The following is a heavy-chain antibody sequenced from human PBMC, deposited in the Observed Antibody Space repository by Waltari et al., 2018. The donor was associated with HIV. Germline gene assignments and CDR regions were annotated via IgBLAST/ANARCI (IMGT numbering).Heavy chain of an antibody. D-gene: IGHD5-18*01. J-gene: IGHJ3*02. CDR2: IIPIFGSP. CDR1: GGTFSNSA. CDR3: ASASRDTAMGAFDI. V-gene: IGHV1-69*01. Sequence: QVHPVQSGAEVKKPGSSVKVSCKASGGTFSNSAINWVRQAPGQGLEWMGGIIPIFGSPNYAQKFQGRVTITADESTSTVYMKLSSLRSEDTAVYYCASASRDTAMGAFDIWGQGTMVTVSS.